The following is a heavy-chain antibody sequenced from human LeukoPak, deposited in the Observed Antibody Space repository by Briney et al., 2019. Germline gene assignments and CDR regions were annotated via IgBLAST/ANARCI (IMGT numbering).Heavy chain of an antibody. D-gene: IGHD3-10*01. J-gene: IGHJ4*02. CDR2: ISGSGGST. CDR1: GFTFSSYG. V-gene: IGHV3-23*01. Sequence: GGSLRLSCEASGFTFSSYGMSWVRQAPGKGLEWVSSISGSGGSTYYADSVKGRFTISRDNSMNTLYLQMNSLRAQDAALYYCAKGATYHGSGSYFPFDYRGQGALVTVSS. CDR3: AKGATYHGSGSYFPFDY.